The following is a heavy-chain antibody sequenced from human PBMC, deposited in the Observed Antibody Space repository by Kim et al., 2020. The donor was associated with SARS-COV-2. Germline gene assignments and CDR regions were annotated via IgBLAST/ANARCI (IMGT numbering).Heavy chain of an antibody. D-gene: IGHD3-10*01. CDR1: DGSISSYY. V-gene: IGHV4-59*13. Sequence: SETLSLTCTVSDGSISSYYWSWIRQPPGKGLEWIGYIYYSGSTSYNPSLKSRVTMSVDTSKNQFSLKLSSVTAADTAVYYCARAVSRYGSGTPRFFDYWGQGTPVTVSS. CDR3: ARAVSRYGSGTPRFFDY. J-gene: IGHJ4*02. CDR2: IYYSGST.